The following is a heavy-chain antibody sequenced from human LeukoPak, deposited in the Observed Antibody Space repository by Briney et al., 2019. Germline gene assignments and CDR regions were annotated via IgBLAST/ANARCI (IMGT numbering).Heavy chain of an antibody. V-gene: IGHV3-23*01. CDR1: GFPFSSYA. CDR3: AKGNKQPSIVGATTWFDP. CDR2: ISGSGGRT. Sequence: GSLRLSCAASGFPFSSYAMSWVRPAPGKGLECVSAISGSGGRTFYADSVKGRFSISRDTSKNTLYLQMNSLRAEDTAVYYCAKGNKQPSIVGATTWFDPWGQGTLVTVSS. J-gene: IGHJ5*02. D-gene: IGHD1-26*01.